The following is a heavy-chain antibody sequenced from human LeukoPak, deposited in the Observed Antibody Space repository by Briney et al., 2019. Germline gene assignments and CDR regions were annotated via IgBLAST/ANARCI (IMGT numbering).Heavy chain of an antibody. CDR2: IKQDGSEK. Sequence: PEGSLRLSCAASGFTFSSYWMSWVRQAPGKGLEWVANIKQDGSEKYYVDSVKGRFTISRDNAKNSLYLQMNSLRAEDTAVYYCARGYDFWSGYWSNWFDPWGQGTLVTVSS. D-gene: IGHD3-3*01. V-gene: IGHV3-7*04. CDR1: GFTFSSYW. CDR3: ARGYDFWSGYWSNWFDP. J-gene: IGHJ5*02.